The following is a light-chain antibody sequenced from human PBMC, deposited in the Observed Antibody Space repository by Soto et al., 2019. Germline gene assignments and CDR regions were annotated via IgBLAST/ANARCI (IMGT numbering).Light chain of an antibody. J-gene: IGLJ1*01. Sequence: SYALAKPPSGSVAPGQTARITCGGNNIGSQSVHWYQQKPGQAPVLVVYDDADRPSGVPERFSGSKSGNMATLTISRVEAGDEADYYCQVCESNSVPGVGIGTKVTVL. CDR3: QVCESNSVPG. V-gene: IGLV3-21*02. CDR1: NIGSQS. CDR2: DDA.